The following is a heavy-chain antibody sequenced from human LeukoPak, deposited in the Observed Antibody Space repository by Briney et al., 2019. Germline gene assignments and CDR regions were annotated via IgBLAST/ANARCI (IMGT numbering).Heavy chain of an antibody. V-gene: IGHV3-23*01. CDR3: AKDPILGYCSGANCYVY. J-gene: IGHJ4*02. CDR1: GFTFSSYA. Sequence: GGFLRLSCAASGFTFSSYAMSWVRQAPGKGLEWISAISNSGGSTYYADSVEGRFTISRDNSKNTLYLQVNSLRADDTAVYYCAKDPILGYCSGANCYVYWGQGTLVTVSS. D-gene: IGHD2-15*01. CDR2: ISNSGGST.